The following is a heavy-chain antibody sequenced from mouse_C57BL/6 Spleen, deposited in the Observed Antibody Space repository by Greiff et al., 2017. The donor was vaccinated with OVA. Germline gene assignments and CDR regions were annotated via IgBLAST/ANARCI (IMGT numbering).Heavy chain of an antibody. J-gene: IGHJ2*01. CDR1: GYTFTSYG. CDR3: ARVVYGNYVN. V-gene: IGHV1-81*01. Sequence: QVQLKQSGAELVRPGASVKLSCKASGYTFTSYGISWVKQRTGKGLEWIGEIYPRSGNTYYNEKFKGKATLTANKSSSTAYMELRSLTSEDSAVYFCARVVYGNYVNWGQGTTLTVSS. CDR2: IYPRSGNT. D-gene: IGHD2-1*01.